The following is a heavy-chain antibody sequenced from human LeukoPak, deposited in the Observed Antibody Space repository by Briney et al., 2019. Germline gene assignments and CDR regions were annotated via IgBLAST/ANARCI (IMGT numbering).Heavy chain of an antibody. Sequence: GGSLRLSRAASGFTFSSYAMSWVRRTPGKGVGWVSGISGSGGSTYYADSVKGRFTISRDNSKNTLYLQMNSLRAEDTAVYYCAKAWEWLRLGILPDYWGQGTLVTVPS. J-gene: IGHJ4*02. CDR1: GFTFSSYA. V-gene: IGHV3-23*01. CDR3: AKAWEWLRLGILPDY. CDR2: ISGSGGST. D-gene: IGHD5-12*01.